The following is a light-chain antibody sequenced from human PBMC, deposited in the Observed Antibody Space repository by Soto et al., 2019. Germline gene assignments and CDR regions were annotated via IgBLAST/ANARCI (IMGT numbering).Light chain of an antibody. J-gene: IGLJ1*01. V-gene: IGLV2-14*03. CDR2: DIS. CDR3: SSYTTSNTRQIV. Sequence: QSVLTQPASVSGSPGQSITISCTGTGSDVGGYNYVSWYQHHPGKAPKLIIYDISNRPSGVSIRFSGSKSDNTASLTISGLQPEDEADYHCSSYTTSNTRQIVFGTGTKVT. CDR1: GSDVGGYNY.